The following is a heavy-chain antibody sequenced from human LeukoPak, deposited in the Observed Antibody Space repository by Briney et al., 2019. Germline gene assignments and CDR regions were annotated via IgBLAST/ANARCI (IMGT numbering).Heavy chain of an antibody. Sequence: PGGSLRLSCAASGLTFSNYWMDWVRQAPGKGLEWVSTISGSGGSTYYADSVKGRFTISRGNSKNTLYLQMNSLRAEDTAVYYCAKDKSVRYSGSFTYGDYFDYWGQGTLVTVSS. CDR2: ISGSGGST. CDR1: GLTFSNYW. J-gene: IGHJ4*02. CDR3: AKDKSVRYSGSFTYGDYFDY. V-gene: IGHV3-23*01. D-gene: IGHD1-26*01.